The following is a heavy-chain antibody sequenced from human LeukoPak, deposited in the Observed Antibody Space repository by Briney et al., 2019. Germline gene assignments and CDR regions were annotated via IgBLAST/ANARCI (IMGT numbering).Heavy chain of an antibody. CDR2: ISYDGRNK. Sequence: GGPLRLSCAASGFTFNTYGMHWVRQAPGKGLEWVAVISYDGRNKFDADSVKGRFTISRDNSENTLYLQMSSLIPEDTAVYYCAKGSAYGDYYYYGMDVWGQGTTVTVSS. CDR1: GFTFNTYG. D-gene: IGHD4-17*01. J-gene: IGHJ6*02. CDR3: AKGSAYGDYYYYGMDV. V-gene: IGHV3-30*18.